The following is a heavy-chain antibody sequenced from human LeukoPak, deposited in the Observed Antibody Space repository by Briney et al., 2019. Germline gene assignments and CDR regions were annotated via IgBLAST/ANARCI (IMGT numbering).Heavy chain of an antibody. J-gene: IGHJ4*02. D-gene: IGHD3-22*01. CDR3: ARETPHHYDSSGYYPGYFEY. CDR1: GGSISSYY. Sequence: SETLSLTCTVSGGSISSYYWSWIRQPPGKGLEWIAYIHYNGRTNYNPSLKSRVTISVDTSKNQFSLRLSSVTAADTAVYYCARETPHHYDSSGYYPGYFEYWGQGTLVTVSS. CDR2: IHYNGRT. V-gene: IGHV4-59*01.